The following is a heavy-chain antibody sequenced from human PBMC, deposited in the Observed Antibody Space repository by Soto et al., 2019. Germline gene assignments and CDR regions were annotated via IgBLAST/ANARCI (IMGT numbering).Heavy chain of an antibody. V-gene: IGHV4-4*02. Sequence: QVQLQESGPGLVKPSGTLSLTCAVSGGSIRSSNWWSWVRQTPGKGLEWSGEIYHSGSTNYNPSLKSQVTISVDKSKNQFSLKVSAVTAADTAVYYCARRGGGDKKPMDVWGQGTTVTVSS. D-gene: IGHD3-16*01. CDR1: GGSIRSSNW. J-gene: IGHJ6*02. CDR3: ARRGGGDKKPMDV. CDR2: IYHSGST.